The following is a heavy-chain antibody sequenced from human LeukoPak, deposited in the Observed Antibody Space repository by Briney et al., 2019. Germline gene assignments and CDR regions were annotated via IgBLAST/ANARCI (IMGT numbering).Heavy chain of an antibody. D-gene: IGHD3-9*01. J-gene: IGHJ5*02. Sequence: SESLSLTCAVYGGSFSGYYWSWIRQPPGKGLEWIGEINHSGSTNYNPSIKSRVTISVDTSKNQFSLKLSSVTAADTAVYYCARGRSVLRYFDWLFQTWGQGTLVTVSS. CDR1: GGSFSGYY. CDR3: ARGRSVLRYFDWLFQT. V-gene: IGHV4-34*01. CDR2: INHSGST.